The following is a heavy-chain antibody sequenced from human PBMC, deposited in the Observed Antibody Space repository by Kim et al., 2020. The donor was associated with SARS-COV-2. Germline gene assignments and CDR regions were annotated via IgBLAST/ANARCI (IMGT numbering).Heavy chain of an antibody. D-gene: IGHD3-10*01. CDR1: GFTFSSYA. CDR2: ISGSGGST. V-gene: IGHV3-23*01. CDR3: AKDYIYGSGSYYGNWFDP. Sequence: GGSLRLSCAASGFTFSSYAMSWVRQAPGKGLEWVSAISGSGGSTYYTDSVKGRFTISRDNSKNTLYLQMNSLRAEDTAVYYCAKDYIYGSGSYYGNWFDPWGQGTLVTVSS. J-gene: IGHJ5*02.